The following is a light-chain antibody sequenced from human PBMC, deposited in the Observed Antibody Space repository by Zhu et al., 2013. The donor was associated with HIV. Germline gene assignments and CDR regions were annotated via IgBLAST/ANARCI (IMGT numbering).Light chain of an antibody. CDR1: QTVLYSSNNKNY. Sequence: DIVMTQSPDSLAVSLGERATINCKSSQTVLYSSNNKNYLAWYQQKPGQPPKLLIYWASTRESGVPDRFSGSGSGTDFTLTISSLQPEDVATYYCQSYNSAPPIXTFGPGTKVDIK. CDR2: WAS. J-gene: IGKJ3*01. CDR3: QSYNSAPPIXT. V-gene: IGKV4-1*01.